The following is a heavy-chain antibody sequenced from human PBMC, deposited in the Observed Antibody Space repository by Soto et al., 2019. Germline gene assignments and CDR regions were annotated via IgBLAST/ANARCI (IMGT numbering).Heavy chain of an antibody. CDR3: ARGFRRYSGYDSPRGYYGMDV. D-gene: IGHD5-12*01. Sequence: SETLSLTCAVYGGSFSGYYWSWIRQPPGKGLEWIGEINHSGSTNYNPSLERRVTISVDTSKNQFSLKLSSVTAADTAVYYCARGFRRYSGYDSPRGYYGMDVWGQGTTVTVSS. J-gene: IGHJ6*02. V-gene: IGHV4-34*01. CDR1: GGSFSGYY. CDR2: INHSGST.